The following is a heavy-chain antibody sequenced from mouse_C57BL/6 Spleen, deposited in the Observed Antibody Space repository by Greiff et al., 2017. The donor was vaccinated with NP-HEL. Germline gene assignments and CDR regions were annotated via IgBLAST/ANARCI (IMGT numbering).Heavy chain of an antibody. D-gene: IGHD2-1*01. CDR1: GFTFSDYY. CDR3: ARGDYGNYYYAMDY. Sequence: EVHLVESEGGLVQPGSSMKLSCTASGFTFSDYYMAWVRQVPEKGLEWVANINYDGSSTYYLDSLKSRFIISRDNAKNILYLQMSSLKSEDTATYYCARGDYGNYYYAMDYWGQGTSVTVSS. J-gene: IGHJ4*01. CDR2: INYDGSST. V-gene: IGHV5-16*01.